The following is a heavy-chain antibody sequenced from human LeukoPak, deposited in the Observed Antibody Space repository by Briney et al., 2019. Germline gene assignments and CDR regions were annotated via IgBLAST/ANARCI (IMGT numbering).Heavy chain of an antibody. Sequence: ASVKVSCKASGYTFTSYGISWVRQPPGQGLEWMGWISAYNGNTNYAQKLQGRVTMTTDTSTSTAYMELRSLRSDDTAVYYCARDVYDFWSGYLPFDYWGQGTLVTVSS. V-gene: IGHV1-18*01. CDR3: ARDVYDFWSGYLPFDY. CDR1: GYTFTSYG. D-gene: IGHD3-3*01. CDR2: ISAYNGNT. J-gene: IGHJ4*02.